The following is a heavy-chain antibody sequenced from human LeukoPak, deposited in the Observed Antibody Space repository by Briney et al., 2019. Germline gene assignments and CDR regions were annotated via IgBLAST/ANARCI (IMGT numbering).Heavy chain of an antibody. J-gene: IGHJ4*02. Sequence: PGESLRLSCAASGFTFTNYAMNWVRQAPGKGLEWVSGISVSGGGTYYADSVEGRFTISRDNSKNTLYLQMNSLRAEDTAVYYCAPRRETYSFFDYWGQGTLVTVSS. CDR3: APRRETYSFFDY. CDR1: GFTFTNYA. V-gene: IGHV3-23*01. D-gene: IGHD5-24*01. CDR2: ISVSGGGT.